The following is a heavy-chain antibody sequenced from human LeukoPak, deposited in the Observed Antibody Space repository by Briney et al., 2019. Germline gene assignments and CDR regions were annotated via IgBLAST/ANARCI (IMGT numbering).Heavy chain of an antibody. Sequence: GGSLRLSCTASGLSLNNYAMSWVRQVPGKGLEWVSASSSSDDGKWYAESVRGRFTISRDTSKNTVYLQMNSLRVEDTAVYYCARGALRVAFDIWGQGTMVTVSS. CDR2: SSSSDDGK. J-gene: IGHJ3*02. V-gene: IGHV3-23*01. CDR3: ARGALRVAFDI. CDR1: GLSLNNYA. D-gene: IGHD2-21*01.